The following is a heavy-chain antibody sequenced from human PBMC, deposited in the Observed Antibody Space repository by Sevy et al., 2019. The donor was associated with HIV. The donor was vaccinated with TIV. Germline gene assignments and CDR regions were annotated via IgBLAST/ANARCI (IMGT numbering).Heavy chain of an antibody. CDR3: APRSGIVVVVAAKEAFDI. V-gene: IGHV3-23*01. J-gene: IGHJ3*02. CDR1: GFTFSSYA. D-gene: IGHD2-15*01. CDR2: ISGSGGST. Sequence: GGSLRLSCAASGFTFSSYAMSWVRQAPGKGLEWVSAISGSGGSTYYADSVKGRFTISRDNSKNTLYLQMNSLRAEETAVYYCAPRSGIVVVVAAKEAFDIWGQGTMVTVSS.